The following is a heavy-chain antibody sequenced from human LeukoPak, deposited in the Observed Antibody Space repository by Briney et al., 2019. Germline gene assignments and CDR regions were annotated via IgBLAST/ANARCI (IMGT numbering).Heavy chain of an antibody. CDR3: ARSQQPTNYYYYYYMDV. CDR1: GGSISSSSYY. V-gene: IGHV4-39*07. Sequence: SETLSLTCTVSGGSISSSSYYWGWIRQPPGKGLEWIGSIYYSGSTYYNPSLKSRVTISVDTSKNQFSLNLSSVTAADTAVYYCARSQQPTNYYYYYYMDVWGKGTTVTVSS. D-gene: IGHD6-13*01. CDR2: IYYSGST. J-gene: IGHJ6*03.